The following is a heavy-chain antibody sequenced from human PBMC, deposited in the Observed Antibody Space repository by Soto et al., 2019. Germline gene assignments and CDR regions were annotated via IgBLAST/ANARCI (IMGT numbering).Heavy chain of an antibody. CDR1: GGSISSGGYY. D-gene: IGHD4-4*01. CDR3: ARDSASNYGYYYYGMDV. J-gene: IGHJ6*02. CDR2: IYYSGST. Sequence: QVQLQESGPGLVKPSQTLSLTCTVSGGSISSGGYYWSWIRQHPGKGLEWIGYIYYSGSTYYNPSLQSRVTISVDTSKNQFSLKLSSVTAADTAVYYCARDSASNYGYYYYGMDVWGQGTTVTVSS. V-gene: IGHV4-31*03.